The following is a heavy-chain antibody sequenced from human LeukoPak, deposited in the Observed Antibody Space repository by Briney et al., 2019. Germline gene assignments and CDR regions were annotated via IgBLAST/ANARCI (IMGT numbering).Heavy chain of an antibody. CDR1: GFTFSSYW. D-gene: IGHD6-25*01. CDR2: IKEDGNEM. J-gene: IGHJ3*02. Sequence: PGGSLRLSCAASGFTFSSYWLTWVRQAPGKGLEWVANIKEDGNEMYYVDSVKGRFTISRDNAKNSLFLQMNSLRVEDTAMYYCARDQRALDIWGQGTMVTVSS. V-gene: IGHV3-7*01. CDR3: ARDQRALDI.